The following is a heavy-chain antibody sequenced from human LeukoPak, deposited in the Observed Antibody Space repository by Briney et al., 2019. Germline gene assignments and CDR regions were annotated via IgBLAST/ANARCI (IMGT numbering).Heavy chain of an antibody. CDR2: INHSGST. J-gene: IGHJ4*02. CDR3: ARGVAYYYDSSGLFDY. D-gene: IGHD3-22*01. Sequence: PSETLSLTCAVYGGSLNGYYWSWIRQPPGKGLEWIGEINHSGSTNYSPSLKSRVTISVDTSKNQFSLKLSSVTAADTAVYYCARGVAYYYDSSGLFDYWGQGTLVTVSS. CDR1: GGSLNGYY. V-gene: IGHV4-34*01.